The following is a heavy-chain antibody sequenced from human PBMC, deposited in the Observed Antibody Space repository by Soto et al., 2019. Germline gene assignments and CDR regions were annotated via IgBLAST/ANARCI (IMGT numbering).Heavy chain of an antibody. CDR2: IISGGAT. J-gene: IGHJ5*02. CDR1: GFTLSTYT. Sequence: EVQVLESGGGLVQPGGSLRLSCAASGFTLSTYTMSWGRQAPGKGPEWVSGIISGGATYYADSVQGRFTISRDNSKNTLYLQMTSLRAEDTAVYYCAKDPNRNSAWGQGTLVTVSS. CDR3: AKDPNRNSA. V-gene: IGHV3-23*01.